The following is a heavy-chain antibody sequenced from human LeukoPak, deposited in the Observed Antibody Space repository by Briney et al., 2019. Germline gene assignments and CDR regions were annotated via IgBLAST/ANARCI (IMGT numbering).Heavy chain of an antibody. CDR2: FDPEDGET. V-gene: IGHV1-24*01. J-gene: IGHJ4*02. Sequence: ASVKVSCKVSGYTLTELSMHWVRQAPGKGLEWMGGFDPEDGETIYAQKFQGRVTMTEDTSTDTAYMELSSLRSEDTAVYYCATGLTVTDNTDYWGQGTLVTVSS. D-gene: IGHD4-11*01. CDR1: GYTLTELS. CDR3: ATGLTVTDNTDY.